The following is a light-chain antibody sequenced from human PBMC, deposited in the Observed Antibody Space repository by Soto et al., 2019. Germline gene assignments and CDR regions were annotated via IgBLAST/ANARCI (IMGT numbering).Light chain of an antibody. CDR3: SSYAGSNNLV. Sequence: QSVLTHPPSASGYPGQSVTISCTGTSSDVGGYNYVSWYQQHPGKAPKLMIYEVSERPSGVPDRFSGSKSGNTASLTVSGLRAEDEADYYCSSYAGSNNLVFGGGTKLTVL. J-gene: IGLJ3*02. CDR2: EVS. V-gene: IGLV2-8*01. CDR1: SSDVGGYNY.